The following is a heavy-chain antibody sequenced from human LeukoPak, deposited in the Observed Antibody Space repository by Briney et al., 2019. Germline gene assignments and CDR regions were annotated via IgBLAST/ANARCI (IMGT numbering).Heavy chain of an antibody. CDR3: ARDYCSGGSCSDAFDI. D-gene: IGHD2-15*01. CDR2: ISSSSSYT. CDR1: GFTFSDYY. Sequence: RGSLRLSCAASGFTFSDYYMSWIRQAPGKGLEWVSYISSSSSYTNYADSVKGRFTISRDNAKNSLYLQMNSLRAEDTAVYYCARDYCSGGSCSDAFDIWGQGTMVTVSS. J-gene: IGHJ3*02. V-gene: IGHV3-11*06.